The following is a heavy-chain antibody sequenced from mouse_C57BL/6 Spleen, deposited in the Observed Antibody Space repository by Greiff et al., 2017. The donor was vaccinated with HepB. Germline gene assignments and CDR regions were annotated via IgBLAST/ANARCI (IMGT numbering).Heavy chain of an antibody. CDR1: GYTFTSYW. J-gene: IGHJ3*01. CDR2: IYPGSGST. D-gene: IGHD2-3*01. Sequence: VQLQQPGAELVKPGASVKMSCKASGYTFTSYWITWVKQRPGQGLEWIGDIYPGSGSTNYNEKFKSKATLTVDTSSSTAYMQLSSLTSEDSAVYYCAREKFYDGYYETYWGQGTLVTVSA. V-gene: IGHV1-55*01. CDR3: AREKFYDGYYETY.